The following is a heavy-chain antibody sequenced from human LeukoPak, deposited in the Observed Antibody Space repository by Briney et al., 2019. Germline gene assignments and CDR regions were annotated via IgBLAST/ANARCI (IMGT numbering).Heavy chain of an antibody. J-gene: IGHJ2*01. CDR3: ARLAHNRVRYFDL. CDR1: GGSFSGYY. CDR2: INHSGST. D-gene: IGHD2/OR15-2a*01. V-gene: IGHV4-34*01. Sequence: KPSETLSLTCAVYGGSFSGYYWSWIRQPPGKGLEWIGEINHSGSTNYNPSLKSRVTISVDPSKNQFSLKLSSVTAADTAVYYCARLAHNRVRYFDLWGRGTLVTVSS.